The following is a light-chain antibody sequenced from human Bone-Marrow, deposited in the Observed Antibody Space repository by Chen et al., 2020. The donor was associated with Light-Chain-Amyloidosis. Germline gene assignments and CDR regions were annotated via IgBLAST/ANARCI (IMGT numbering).Light chain of an antibody. CDR2: EVS. V-gene: IGLV2-14*01. Sequence: QSALTQPASVSGSPGQSITLSCTGNTYDIGAYNYVSWYQHHPGKAPKLIIYEVSNRPSGVSSRFFGSRSGDTASLTISGLQAEDEADYYCSSYTTNYTLIFGPGTRVTVL. CDR1: TYDIGAYNY. CDR3: SSYTTNYTLI. J-gene: IGLJ1*01.